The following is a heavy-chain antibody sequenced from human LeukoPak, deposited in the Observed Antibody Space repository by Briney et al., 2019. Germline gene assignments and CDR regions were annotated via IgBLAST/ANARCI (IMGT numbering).Heavy chain of an antibody. CDR3: AKAYSSGWFLETYYFDH. J-gene: IGHJ4*02. V-gene: IGHV3-30*18. D-gene: IGHD6-19*01. Sequence: GGSLRLSCAASGFTFSSYGMHWVRQAPGKGLEWVAVISYDGSNKYYADPVKGRFTISRDNSKNTLYLQMNSLRAEDTAVYYCAKAYSSGWFLETYYFDHWGQGTLVTVSS. CDR1: GFTFSSYG. CDR2: ISYDGSNK.